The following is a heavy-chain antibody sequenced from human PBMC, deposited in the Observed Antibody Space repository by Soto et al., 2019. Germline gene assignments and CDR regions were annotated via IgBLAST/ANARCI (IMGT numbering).Heavy chain of an antibody. CDR1: GFSLTSSGVA. CDR3: AHSLAWKSATLDY. D-gene: IGHD1-1*01. CDR2: IYWDDDK. Sequence: QITLKESGPTLVQPTQTLTLTCAFSGFSLTSSGVAVGWVRQPPGRALEWLALIYWDDDKRYSPSLKSRLTTTKETSKNQVFLTMTNTDPVDTATYYCAHSLAWKSATLDYWGQGTLVTVSS. V-gene: IGHV2-5*02. J-gene: IGHJ4*02.